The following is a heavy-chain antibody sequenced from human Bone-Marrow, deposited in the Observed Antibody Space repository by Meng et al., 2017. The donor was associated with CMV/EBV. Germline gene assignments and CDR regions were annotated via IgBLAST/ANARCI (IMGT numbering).Heavy chain of an antibody. Sequence: ETLSLTCAVSGGSISSSNWWSWVRQPPGKGLEWVSSISSSSSSYIYYADSVKGRFTISRDNAKNSLYLQMNSLRAEDTAVYYCARDEGGRDDYWGQGTLVTVSS. CDR2: ISSSSSSYI. V-gene: IGHV3-21*01. D-gene: IGHD3-10*01. J-gene: IGHJ4*02. CDR3: ARDEGGRDDY. CDR1: GGSISSSN.